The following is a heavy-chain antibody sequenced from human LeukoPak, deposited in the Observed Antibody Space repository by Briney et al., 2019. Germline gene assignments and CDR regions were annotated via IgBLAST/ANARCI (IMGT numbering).Heavy chain of an antibody. V-gene: IGHV3-21*04. CDR2: ISSSSSYI. D-gene: IGHD1-14*01. CDR3: AKDLPPGYFDY. CDR1: GFTFSSYS. J-gene: IGHJ4*02. Sequence: GGSLRLSCAASGFTFSSYSMNWVRQAPGKGLEWVSSISSSSSYIYYADSVKGRFTISRDNSKNTLYLQMNSLRAEDTAVYYCAKDLPPGYFDYWGQGTLVTVSS.